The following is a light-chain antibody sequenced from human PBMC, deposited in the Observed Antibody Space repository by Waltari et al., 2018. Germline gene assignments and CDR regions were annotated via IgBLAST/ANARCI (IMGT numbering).Light chain of an antibody. CDR1: QSISSN. Sequence: EIVLTQSPATLSLSPGERATLSCRASQSISSNLGWYQQKPGQAPRLLIHEASKRATGIPARFLGSGSGTDFTLTISSLEAEDFAVYYCQQRTSWPLTSGGGTRVEVK. J-gene: IGKJ4*01. CDR3: QQRTSWPLT. CDR2: EAS. V-gene: IGKV3-11*01.